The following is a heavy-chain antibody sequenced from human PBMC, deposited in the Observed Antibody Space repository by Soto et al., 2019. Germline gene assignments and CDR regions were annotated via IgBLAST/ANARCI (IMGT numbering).Heavy chain of an antibody. J-gene: IGHJ6*02. CDR1: GGSISSYY. D-gene: IGHD1-26*01. CDR3: ARVSGSYYYGMDV. V-gene: IGHV4-59*12. CDR2: IYYSGST. Sequence: PSDTLSLTCTVSGGSISSYYWSWIRQPPGKGLEWIGYIYYSGSTNYNPSLKSRVTISVDKSKNQFSLKLSSVTAADTAVYYCARVSGSYYYGMDVWGQGTTVTVSS.